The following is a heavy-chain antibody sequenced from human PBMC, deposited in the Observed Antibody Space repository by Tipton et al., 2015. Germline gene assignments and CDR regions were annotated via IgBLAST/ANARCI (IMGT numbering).Heavy chain of an antibody. CDR1: GFTFSGYN. CDR3: AKPYLFDDSGYLDY. D-gene: IGHD2-15*01. Sequence: SLRLSCAASGFTFSGYNMNWVRQAPGKGLEWVAYISSTSSTTYYADSVKGRFTISRDNAKNSLFLQMNSLRDEDTAVYYCAKPYLFDDSGYLDYWGQGTLVTVSS. CDR2: ISSTSSTT. V-gene: IGHV3-48*02. J-gene: IGHJ4*02.